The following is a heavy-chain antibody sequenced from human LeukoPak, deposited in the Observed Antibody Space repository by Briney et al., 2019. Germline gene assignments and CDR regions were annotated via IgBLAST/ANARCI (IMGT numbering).Heavy chain of an antibody. D-gene: IGHD2-15*01. CDR2: IYYSGSA. CDR3: ARAPSCSGGSCYSGGLY. J-gene: IGHJ4*02. Sequence: SETLSLTCTIAAGSISSSIYYWGWIRQPPGKGLEWIGNIYYSGSAYYNPSVKSRVTISVDTSKNQFSLKLSSLTAADTAVYYCARAPSCSGGSCYSGGLYWGQGTLVTVSS. V-gene: IGHV4-39*07. CDR1: AGSISSSIYY.